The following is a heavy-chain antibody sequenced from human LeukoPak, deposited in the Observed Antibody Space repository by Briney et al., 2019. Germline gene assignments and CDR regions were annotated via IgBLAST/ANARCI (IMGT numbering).Heavy chain of an antibody. CDR2: ISAAGDGK. D-gene: IGHD3-16*01. J-gene: IGHJ2*01. CDR3: AREGAWGNWYFDL. Sequence: PGGSLRLSCAASGFTFSSHGMHWVRQAPGKGLEWVVVISAAGDGKYYGDSVKGRFTISRDNSKNTVYLEMNSLREEDTAEYYCAREGAWGNWYFDLWGRGTLVTVSS. CDR1: GFTFSSHG. V-gene: IGHV3-30*03.